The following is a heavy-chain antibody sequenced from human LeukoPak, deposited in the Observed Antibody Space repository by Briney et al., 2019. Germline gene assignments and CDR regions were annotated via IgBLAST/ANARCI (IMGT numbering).Heavy chain of an antibody. V-gene: IGHV5-51*01. Sequence: GESLKISCKGSGYSFTSYWIGWVRQMPGKGLEWMGIIYPGDSDTRYSPSFQGQVTISADKSISTAYLQWSSLKASDTAMYYCARRTPDYYDILTGYGWFDPWGQGTLVTVSS. J-gene: IGHJ5*02. CDR1: GYSFTSYW. CDR3: ARRTPDYYDILTGYGWFDP. D-gene: IGHD3-9*01. CDR2: IYPGDSDT.